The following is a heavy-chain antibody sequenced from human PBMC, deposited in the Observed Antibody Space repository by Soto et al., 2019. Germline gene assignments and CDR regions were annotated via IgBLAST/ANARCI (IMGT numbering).Heavy chain of an antibody. D-gene: IGHD6-25*01. CDR2: ISYDGSNK. V-gene: IGHV3-30*18. J-gene: IGHJ6*02. CDR1: GFTFSSYG. Sequence: GGSLRLSCAASGFTFSSYGMHWVRQAPRKGLEWVAVISYDGSNKYYEDSVKRRFTISRDNSKNTRYLQMVSLRAGDTAVSYYAKDVSSGAGYGMDIWGQG. CDR3: AKDVSSGAGYGMDI.